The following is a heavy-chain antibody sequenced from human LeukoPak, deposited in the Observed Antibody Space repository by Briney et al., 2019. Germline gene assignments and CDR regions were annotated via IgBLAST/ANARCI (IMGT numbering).Heavy chain of an antibody. Sequence: PGGSLRLSCAASGFTFSDYWMYWVRQVSGKGLVCVSHINKDGSGTNYVDSVRGRFTISRDSAKNMVYLQMNSLRAEDTAVYYCAKAGLTTVTHAGDYWGQGTLVTVSS. V-gene: IGHV3-74*01. CDR1: GFTFSDYW. D-gene: IGHD4-17*01. CDR2: INKDGSGT. CDR3: AKAGLTTVTHAGDY. J-gene: IGHJ4*02.